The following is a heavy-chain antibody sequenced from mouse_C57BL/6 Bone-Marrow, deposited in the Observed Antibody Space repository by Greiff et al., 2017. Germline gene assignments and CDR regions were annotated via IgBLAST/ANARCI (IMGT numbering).Heavy chain of an antibody. CDR2: IWSGGST. CDR3: ARNYHYYGDYYAMDY. CDR1: GFSLTSYG. D-gene: IGHD1-2*01. J-gene: IGHJ4*01. Sequence: VKLQESGPGLVQPSQSLSITCTVSGFSLTSYGVHWVRQSPGTGLEWLGVIWSGGSTDYNAAFISRLSISKDNSKSQVFFKMNSLQADDTAIYYCARNYHYYGDYYAMDYWGQGTSVTVSS. V-gene: IGHV2-2*01.